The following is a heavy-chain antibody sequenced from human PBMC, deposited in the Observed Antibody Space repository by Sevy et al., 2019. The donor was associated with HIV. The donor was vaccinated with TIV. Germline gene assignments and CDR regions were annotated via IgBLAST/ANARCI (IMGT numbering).Heavy chain of an antibody. Sequence: EGSLRLSCTASGFILGYYAMHWVRQAPGKGLEWVAVSSYDGGNIYYADSVQGRFTVSRDNSKNTLYLQMNSLRPEDTAMYYCARDFYEFGDPRGLDYWGQGVLVTVSS. CDR1: GFILGYYA. D-gene: IGHD4-17*01. J-gene: IGHJ4*02. V-gene: IGHV3-30-3*01. CDR2: SSYDGGNI. CDR3: ARDFYEFGDPRGLDY.